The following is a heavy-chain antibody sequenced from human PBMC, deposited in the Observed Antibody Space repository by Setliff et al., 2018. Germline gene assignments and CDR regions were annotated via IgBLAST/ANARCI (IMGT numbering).Heavy chain of an antibody. V-gene: IGHV4-61*09. CDR3: GRGFSRIEGWGNWFDP. J-gene: IGHJ5*02. CDR2: IYDSGSS. D-gene: IGHD2-15*01. Sequence: SETLSLTCNVSGVSIANTASYWSWIRQPAGKTLEWIGNIYDSGSSNYNASLKSRLIITRDTSKNQISLKLTSVTAADTAVYYCGRGFSRIEGWGNWFDPWGQGILVTVSS. CDR1: GVSIANTASY.